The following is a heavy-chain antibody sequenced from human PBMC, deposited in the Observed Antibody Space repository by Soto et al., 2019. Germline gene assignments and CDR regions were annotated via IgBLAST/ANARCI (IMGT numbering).Heavy chain of an antibody. V-gene: IGHV1-46*01. D-gene: IGHD6-13*01. Sequence: QVQLVQSGAEVKKPGASVKVSCKASGYTFTSYYMHWVRQAPGQGLEWMGIINPSGGSTSYAQKFQGRVTMTRNTSTSTGYMELSSLRSEDTAVYYCAREESGSSWYSPLNYYYCGMAVWGQGTTVTVSS. CDR1: GYTFTSYY. CDR2: INPSGGST. J-gene: IGHJ6*02. CDR3: AREESGSSWYSPLNYYYCGMAV.